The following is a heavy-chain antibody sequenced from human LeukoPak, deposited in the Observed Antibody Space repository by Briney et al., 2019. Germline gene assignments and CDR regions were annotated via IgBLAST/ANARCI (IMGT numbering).Heavy chain of an antibody. CDR2: VSGSGSTV. Sequence: GGSLRLSCAASGFTFSDHIMNWVRQLPGKRLEWVAYVSGSGSTVYYADSVKGRFTISRDNGKSSLYLQMDSLRVEDTALYYCVRQFASWGQGTLVTVSS. CDR3: VRQFAS. J-gene: IGHJ4*02. CDR1: GFTFSDHI. V-gene: IGHV3-48*01.